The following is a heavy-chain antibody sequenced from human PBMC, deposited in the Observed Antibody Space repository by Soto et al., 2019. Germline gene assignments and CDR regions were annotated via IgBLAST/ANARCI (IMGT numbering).Heavy chain of an antibody. Sequence: EVQLLESGGGLEQPGGSLRLSCAASGFTFSIYAMTWVRQAPGKGLEWVSGISGSGGSTYYAESVKGLFTISRDNSKNTLYLQINSLRAEDTAVYYCAKDLVASFTVPSGCYGMDVWGQGTTVTVSS. J-gene: IGHJ6*02. D-gene: IGHD5-12*01. CDR1: GFTFSIYA. CDR2: ISGSGGST. CDR3: AKDLVASFTVPSGCYGMDV. V-gene: IGHV3-23*01.